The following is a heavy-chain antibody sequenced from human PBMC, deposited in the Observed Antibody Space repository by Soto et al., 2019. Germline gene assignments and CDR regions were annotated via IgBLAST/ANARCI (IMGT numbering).Heavy chain of an antibody. CDR1: ADTFTSYY. CDR3: AADFSSTTGTTRNY. Sequence: GASVKVSCKAPADTFTSYYIHWVRQAPGHGLEWMGIINPNGGSTRFAQTFQGRITMTRDMSTSTAYMELSSLRSEDTAVYYCAADFSSTTGTTRNYWGQGTLVTVSS. CDR2: INPNGGST. J-gene: IGHJ4*02. D-gene: IGHD1-1*01. V-gene: IGHV1-46*01.